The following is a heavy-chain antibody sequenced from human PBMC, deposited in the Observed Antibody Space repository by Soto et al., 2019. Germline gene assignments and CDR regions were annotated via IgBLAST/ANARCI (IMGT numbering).Heavy chain of an antibody. V-gene: IGHV1-2*02. D-gene: IGHD3-10*01. J-gene: IGHJ5*02. Sequence: QVQLVQSGAEVKKPGASVKVSCKASGYTFTGYYMHWVRQAPGQGLEWMGWINPNSGGTNYAQKFQGRVTMTRDTSISTAYMELSRLRSDDTAVYYCARVPLLWFEESHNWFDPWGQGTLVTVSS. CDR3: ARVPLLWFEESHNWFDP. CDR1: GYTFTGYY. CDR2: INPNSGGT.